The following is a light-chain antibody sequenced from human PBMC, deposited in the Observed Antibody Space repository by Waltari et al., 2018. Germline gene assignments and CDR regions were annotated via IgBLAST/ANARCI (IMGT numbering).Light chain of an antibody. CDR3: HVWHAALDPGV. J-gene: IGLJ1*01. CDR2: YDS. CDR1: NIGSYS. V-gene: IGLV3-21*04. Sequence: SYVVIQPPSVSVAPGETARITCGGDNIGSYSVHWYQQRPGQAPILIMRYDSDRPSGIPDRFSGFNSGNTATLTIGRVEAGDEADYYCHVWHAALDPGVFGSGTEVTVL.